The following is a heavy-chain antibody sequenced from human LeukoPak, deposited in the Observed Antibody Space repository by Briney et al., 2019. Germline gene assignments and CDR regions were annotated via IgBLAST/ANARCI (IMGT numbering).Heavy chain of an antibody. V-gene: IGHV1-2*02. CDR2: INPNSGGT. Sequence: VASVKVSCKASGYTFTGYYMHWVRQAPGQGLEWMGWINPNSGGTNYAQKFQGRVTMTRDTSISTAYMELSRLRSDDPAVYYWASLGYQLLSGEYYFDYWGQGTLVTVSS. J-gene: IGHJ4*02. CDR1: GYTFTGYY. D-gene: IGHD2-2*01. CDR3: ASLGYQLLSGEYYFDY.